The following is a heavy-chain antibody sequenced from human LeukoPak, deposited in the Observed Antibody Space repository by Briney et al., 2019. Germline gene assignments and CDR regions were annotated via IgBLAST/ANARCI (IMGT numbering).Heavy chain of an antibody. J-gene: IGHJ6*02. D-gene: IGHD3-9*01. CDR3: ARGAGYYDILTGPYYYYYGMDV. CDR1: GYTFTSYD. V-gene: IGHV1-8*01. CDR2: MNPNSGST. Sequence: ASLKVSCEASGYTFTSYDMNWVRQATGKGLEWMGWMNPNSGSTGYAQKLKGRFTMSRNTSKNTLYLQMNSLRSEDTAVYYCARGAGYYDILTGPYYYYYGMDVWGQGTTVTVSS.